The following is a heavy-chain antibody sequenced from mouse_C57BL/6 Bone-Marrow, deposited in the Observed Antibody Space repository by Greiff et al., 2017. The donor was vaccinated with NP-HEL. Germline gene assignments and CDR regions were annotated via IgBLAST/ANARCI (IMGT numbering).Heavy chain of an antibody. V-gene: IGHV1-81*01. Sequence: VKLMESGAELARPGASVKLSCKASGYTFTSYGISWVKQRTGQGLEWIGEIYPRSGNTYYNEKFKGKATLTADKSSSTAYMELRSLTSEDSAVYFCARSSIYYDYPYAMDYWGQGTSVTVSS. J-gene: IGHJ4*01. CDR1: GYTFTSYG. CDR3: ARSSIYYDYPYAMDY. D-gene: IGHD2-4*01. CDR2: IYPRSGNT.